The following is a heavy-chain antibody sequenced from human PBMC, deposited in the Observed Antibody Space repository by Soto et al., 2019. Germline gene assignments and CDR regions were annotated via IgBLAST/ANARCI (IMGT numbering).Heavy chain of an antibody. J-gene: IGHJ4*02. CDR3: ARVPSSSGRAHFDY. CDR2: ISYDGSNK. V-gene: IGHV3-30-3*01. CDR1: GFTFSSYA. Sequence: QVQLVESGGGVVQPGGSLRLSCAASGFTFSSYAMHWVRQAPGKGLEWVAVISYDGSNKYYADPVKGRFTISRDNSKNTLYLQMNSLRAEDTAVYYCARVPSSSGRAHFDYWGQGTLVTVSS. D-gene: IGHD2-15*01.